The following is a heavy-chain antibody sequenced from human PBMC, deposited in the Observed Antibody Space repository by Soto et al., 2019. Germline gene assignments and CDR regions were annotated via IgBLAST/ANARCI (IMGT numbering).Heavy chain of an antibody. CDR2: ISGSGGST. Sequence: EVQLLESGGGLVQPGGSLRLSCAASGFTFSSYAMSWVRQARGKGLEWVSAISGSGGSTYYADSVKGRFTISSDNSKNTLYLQMNSLRAEDTAVYYCAKDLIDCSGGSCYSMAFDIWGQGTMVTVSS. CDR1: GFTFSSYA. CDR3: AKDLIDCSGGSCYSMAFDI. V-gene: IGHV3-23*01. J-gene: IGHJ3*02. D-gene: IGHD2-15*01.